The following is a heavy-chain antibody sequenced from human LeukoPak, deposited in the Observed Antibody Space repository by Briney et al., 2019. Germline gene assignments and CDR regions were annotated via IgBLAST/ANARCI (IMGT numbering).Heavy chain of an antibody. CDR3: ARTFEYSSSSGAFDI. CDR1: GGSISSYY. Sequence: SETLSLTCTVSGGSISSYYWSWIRQPPGKGLEWIGYIYYSGSTNYNPSLKSRVTISVDTSKNQFSLKLSSVTAADTAVYYCARTFEYSSSSGAFDIWGQGTMVTVSS. D-gene: IGHD6-6*01. J-gene: IGHJ3*02. V-gene: IGHV4-59*01. CDR2: IYYSGST.